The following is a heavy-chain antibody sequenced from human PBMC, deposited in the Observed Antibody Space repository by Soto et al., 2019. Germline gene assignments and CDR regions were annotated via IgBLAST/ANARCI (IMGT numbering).Heavy chain of an antibody. CDR3: ARSIVVVPAAALYYYYYGMDV. Sequence: PGGSLRLSCAASGFTFSSYAMHWVRQAPGKGLEWVAVISYDGSNKYYADSVKGRFTISRDNSKNTLYLQMNSLRAEDTAVYYCARSIVVVPAAALYYYYYGMDVWGQGTTVTVSS. CDR2: ISYDGSNK. V-gene: IGHV3-30-3*01. CDR1: GFTFSSYA. J-gene: IGHJ6*02. D-gene: IGHD2-2*01.